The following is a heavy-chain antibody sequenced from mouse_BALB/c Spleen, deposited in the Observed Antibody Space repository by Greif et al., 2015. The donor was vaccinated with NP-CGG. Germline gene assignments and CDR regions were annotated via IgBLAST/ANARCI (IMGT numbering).Heavy chain of an antibody. D-gene: IGHD1-1*02. Sequence: EVQGVESGGGLVQPGGSLRLSCATSGFTFTDYYMSWVRQPPGKALEWLGFIRNKANGYTTEYSASVKGRFTISRDNSQSILYLQMNTLRAEDSATYYCARALYGPLFDYWGQGTTLTVSS. CDR2: IRNKANGYTT. V-gene: IGHV7-3*02. CDR1: GFTFTDYY. J-gene: IGHJ2*01. CDR3: ARALYGPLFDY.